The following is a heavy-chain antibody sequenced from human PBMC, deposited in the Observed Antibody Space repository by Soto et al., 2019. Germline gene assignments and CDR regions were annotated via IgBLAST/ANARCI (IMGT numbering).Heavy chain of an antibody. J-gene: IGHJ4*02. D-gene: IGHD3-3*01. Sequence: EVQLVESGGGLIQPGGSLRLSCAASGFTVSSSYMSWVRQAPGKGLEWVSVIYSGDYTNYADSVKGRFTISRDNSKNTLYLQMNSLRAEDTAVYYCAKDLGTIFGVVNDYWGQGTLVTVSS. CDR3: AKDLGTIFGVVNDY. CDR2: IYSGDYT. CDR1: GFTVSSSY. V-gene: IGHV3-66*03.